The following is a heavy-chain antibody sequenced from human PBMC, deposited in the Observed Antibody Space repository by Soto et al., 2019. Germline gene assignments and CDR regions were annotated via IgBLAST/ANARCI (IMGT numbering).Heavy chain of an antibody. V-gene: IGHV4-59*01. D-gene: IGHD6-13*01. CDR1: GGSISSYY. Sequence: SETLSLTCTVSGGSISSYYWSWIRQPPGKGLKWIGYIYYSGSTNYNPSLKSRVTISVDTSKNQFSLKLSSVTVADTVVYYCARAATLYYYGMDVWGDGITVTVSS. CDR3: ARAATLYYYGMDV. CDR2: IYYSGST. J-gene: IGHJ6*04.